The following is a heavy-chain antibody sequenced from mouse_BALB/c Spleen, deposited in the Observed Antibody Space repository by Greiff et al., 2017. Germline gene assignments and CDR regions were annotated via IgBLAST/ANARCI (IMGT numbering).Heavy chain of an antibody. CDR1: GFTFTDYY. CDR2: IRNKANGYTT. Sequence: EVKLMESGGGLVQPGGSLRLSCATSGFTFTDYYMSWVRQPPGKALEWLGFIRNKANGYTTEYSASVKGRFTISRDNSQSILYLQMNTLRAEDSATYYCASSYYRYFYAMDYWGQGTSVTVSS. J-gene: IGHJ4*01. CDR3: ASSYYRYFYAMDY. D-gene: IGHD2-14*01. V-gene: IGHV7-3*02.